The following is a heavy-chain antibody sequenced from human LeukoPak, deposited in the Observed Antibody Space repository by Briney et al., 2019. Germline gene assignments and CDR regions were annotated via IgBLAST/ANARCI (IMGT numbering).Heavy chain of an antibody. CDR1: GVSISSSSYY. D-gene: IGHD6-19*01. CDR3: ARHWQWLVTTVENWFDP. Sequence: SETLCLTCTVSGVSISSSSYYWGRNRQRPGMGLEWIRSSNCNGSTYYNPSLKSRVTISVDTSKNQFSLKLSSGTAADQAVYYCARHWQWLVTTVENWFDPWGQGTLVTVSS. J-gene: IGHJ5*02. CDR2: SNCNGST. V-gene: IGHV4-39*01.